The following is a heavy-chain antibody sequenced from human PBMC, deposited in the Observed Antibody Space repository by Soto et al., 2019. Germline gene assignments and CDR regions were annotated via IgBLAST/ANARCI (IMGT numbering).Heavy chain of an antibody. CDR1: GFTFSNAW. CDR3: TTDFFAEGRWFGELLDDAFDI. V-gene: IGHV3-15*01. D-gene: IGHD3-10*01. Sequence: EVQLVESGGGLVKPGGSLRLSCAASGFTFSNAWMSWVRQAPGKGLEWVGRIKSKTDGGTTDYAAPVKGRFTISRDDSKNTLYLQMNSLKTEDTAVYYCTTDFFAEGRWFGELLDDAFDIWGQGTMVTVSS. CDR2: IKSKTDGGTT. J-gene: IGHJ3*02.